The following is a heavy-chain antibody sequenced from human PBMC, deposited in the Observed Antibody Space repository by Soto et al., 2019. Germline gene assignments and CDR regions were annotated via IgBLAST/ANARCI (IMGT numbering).Heavy chain of an antibody. CDR1: GGTFRTSA. D-gene: IGHD1-1*01. Sequence: QVQLVQSGAEVKKPGSSVKVSCKASGGTFRTSAISWVRQAPGQGLEWVGGIMPVFRRPKYAQNFQDRVTITAGASTRTAYMELDSLRSDDTAVYYCARDKDRLQLGGNYYFILDVWGQGTAVTVSS. J-gene: IGHJ6*02. CDR3: ARDKDRLQLGGNYYFILDV. CDR2: IMPVFRRP. V-gene: IGHV1-69*12.